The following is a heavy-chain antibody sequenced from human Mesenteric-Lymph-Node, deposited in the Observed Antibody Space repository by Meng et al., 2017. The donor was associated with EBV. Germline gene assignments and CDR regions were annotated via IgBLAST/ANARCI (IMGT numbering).Heavy chain of an antibody. Sequence: QVQVVQSGAEVKKPGASVKVSCKTSGYTFTGYNINWVRQATGQGLEWMGWINVISGNTGYAQKFQGRITMTRDTSISTAYMELSSLGSDDTAVYYCARVGNAGAEYSQHWGQGTLVTVSS. CDR3: ARVGNAGAEYSQH. D-gene: IGHD1-1*01. CDR1: GYTFTGYN. J-gene: IGHJ1*01. CDR2: INVISGNT. V-gene: IGHV1-8*01.